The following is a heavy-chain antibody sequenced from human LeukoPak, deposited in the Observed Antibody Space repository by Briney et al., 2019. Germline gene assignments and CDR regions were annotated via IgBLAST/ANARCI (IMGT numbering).Heavy chain of an antibody. Sequence: PGRSLRLSCAASGFTFSSYAMSWVRQAPGKGLEWVSAISGSGGSTYYADSVKGRFTISRDNSKNTLYLQMNSLRAEDTAVYYCAKDFGPMYYDFWSGYHGIDYWGQGTLVTVSS. CDR1: GFTFSSYA. CDR3: AKDFGPMYYDFWSGYHGIDY. J-gene: IGHJ4*02. V-gene: IGHV3-23*01. D-gene: IGHD3-3*01. CDR2: ISGSGGST.